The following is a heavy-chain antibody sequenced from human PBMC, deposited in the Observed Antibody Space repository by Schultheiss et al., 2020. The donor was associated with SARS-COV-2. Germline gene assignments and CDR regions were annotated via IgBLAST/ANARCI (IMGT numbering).Heavy chain of an antibody. CDR1: GGSISSGGYY. Sequence: SETLSLTCTVSGGSISSGGYYWSWIRQPPGKGLEWIGYIYYSGSTYYNPSLKSRVTISVDTSKNQFSLQLNSVTAADTAVYYCARGGVVAATAIDYWGQGTLVTVSS. J-gene: IGHJ4*02. CDR3: ARGGVVAATAIDY. D-gene: IGHD2-15*01. V-gene: IGHV4-61*08. CDR2: IYYSGST.